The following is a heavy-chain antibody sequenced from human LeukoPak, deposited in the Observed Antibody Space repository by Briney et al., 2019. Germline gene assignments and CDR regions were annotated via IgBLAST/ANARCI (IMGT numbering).Heavy chain of an antibody. V-gene: IGHV1-46*01. D-gene: IGHD3-22*01. CDR3: ATDPYYYDSSGSHTPFAFDI. CDR1: GYTFTSYY. CDR2: INPSGGST. J-gene: IGHJ3*02. Sequence: SVKVSCKASGYTFTSYYMHWVRQAPGQGLEWMGIINPSGGSTSYAQKFQGRVTMTRDTSTSTVYMELSSLRSEDTAVYYCATDPYYYDSSGSHTPFAFDIWGQGTMVTVSS.